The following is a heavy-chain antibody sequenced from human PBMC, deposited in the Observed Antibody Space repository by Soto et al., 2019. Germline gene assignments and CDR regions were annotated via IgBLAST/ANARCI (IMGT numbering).Heavy chain of an antibody. Sequence: GGSLRLSCVASGFTFSSYSMNWVRQAPGKGLEWVSYISSSSSTIYYADSVKGRFTISRDNAKNSLYLQMNSLRDEDTAVYYCARRNGREPDDYGMDVWGQGTTVTVSS. CDR2: ISSSSSTI. J-gene: IGHJ6*02. CDR3: ARRNGREPDDYGMDV. V-gene: IGHV3-48*02. CDR1: GFTFSSYS. D-gene: IGHD1-26*01.